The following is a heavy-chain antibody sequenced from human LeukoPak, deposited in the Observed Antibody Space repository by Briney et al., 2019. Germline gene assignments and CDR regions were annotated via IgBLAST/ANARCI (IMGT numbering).Heavy chain of an antibody. D-gene: IGHD6-19*01. V-gene: IGHV1-2*02. CDR2: INPNSGGT. J-gene: IGHJ5*02. Sequence: ASVKVSCKASGYTFTGYYMHWVRQAPGQGLEWMGWINPNSGGTNYAQKFQGRVTMTRDTSISTAYMELSRLRSDDTAVYYCARDSVWYSSGWYVSRWFDPWSQGTLVTVSS. CDR3: ARDSVWYSSGWYVSRWFDP. CDR1: GYTFTGYY.